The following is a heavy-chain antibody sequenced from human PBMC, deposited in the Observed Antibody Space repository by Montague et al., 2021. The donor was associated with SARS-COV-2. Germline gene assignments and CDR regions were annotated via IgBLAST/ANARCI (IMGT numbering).Heavy chain of an antibody. Sequence: SETLSLTCAVYGGSFSVYNWTWLRHSQRSGLEWVAEINHSGTANYNPSLKSRVSISVDTSKNQFTLKLTSVTAADTAMYYCAKEREVVRAARTLVAFDLWGQGTMVTVSS. CDR3: AKEREVVRAARTLVAFDL. V-gene: IGHV4-34*01. CDR2: INHSGTA. D-gene: IGHD2-2*01. J-gene: IGHJ3*01. CDR1: GGSFSVYN.